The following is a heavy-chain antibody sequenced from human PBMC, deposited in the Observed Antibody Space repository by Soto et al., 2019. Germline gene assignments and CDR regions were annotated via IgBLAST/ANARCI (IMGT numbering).Heavy chain of an antibody. CDR3: ARGDREDIAVVIGVRPGEYGVDV. V-gene: IGHV3-30-3*01. CDR2: ISHDGSNK. J-gene: IGHJ6*02. D-gene: IGHD2-15*01. Sequence: GGSLRLSCAASGFXFRSYAMHWVRQAPGKGLECVAVISHDGSNKFYRDYVKGRFTISRDNSKNTLYLQINSLRYEDTAVYYCARGDREDIAVVIGVRPGEYGVDVWGQGTTVTVSS. CDR1: GFXFRSYA.